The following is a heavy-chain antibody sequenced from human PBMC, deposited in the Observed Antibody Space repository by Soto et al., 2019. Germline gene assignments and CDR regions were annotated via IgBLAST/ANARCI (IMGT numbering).Heavy chain of an antibody. CDR1: GFTFSGYW. V-gene: IGHV3-7*03. CDR3: ARAPYSNGWYRFDL. D-gene: IGHD6-19*01. J-gene: IGHJ4*02. CDR2: IKHDGSVQ. Sequence: GSLRLSCEAPGFTFSGYWMSWVRQAPGKGLEWVADIKHDGSVQYYVDSVKGRFTISRDNAKKLLYLQMNGLRAEDTALYYCARAPYSNGWYRFDLWGQGTLVTVSS.